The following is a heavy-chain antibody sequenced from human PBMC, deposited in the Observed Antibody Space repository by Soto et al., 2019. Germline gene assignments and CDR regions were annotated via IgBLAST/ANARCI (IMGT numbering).Heavy chain of an antibody. V-gene: IGHV2-5*02. CDR3: AHTHYGDYAPAFDY. CDR1: GFSLSTSGVG. Sequence: QITLKESGPTLVKPTQNLTLTCTFSGFSLSTSGVGVGWIRQPPGKALEWLALIYWDDDKRYSPSLKSRLTITKDTSKNQVVLTMTNMDPVDTATYYCAHTHYGDYAPAFDYWGQGTLVTVSS. D-gene: IGHD4-17*01. CDR2: IYWDDDK. J-gene: IGHJ4*02.